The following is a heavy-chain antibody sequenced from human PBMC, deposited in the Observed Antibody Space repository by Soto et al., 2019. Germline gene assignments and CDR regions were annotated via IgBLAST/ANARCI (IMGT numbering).Heavy chain of an antibody. J-gene: IGHJ6*02. CDR1: GDTFKNCV. CDR3: AAELGFGKLSVV. Sequence: QVQVVQSGVEVRRPGSSVKVSCKASGDTFKNCVISWVRQAPGQGLEWMGGIIPLFGTTDFAQGFQGRLTITTDESTTTAYMELSRLRSEDTATHYCAAELGFGKLSVVWGQGTTVIVSS. V-gene: IGHV1-69*01. CDR2: IIPLFGTT. D-gene: IGHD3-10*01.